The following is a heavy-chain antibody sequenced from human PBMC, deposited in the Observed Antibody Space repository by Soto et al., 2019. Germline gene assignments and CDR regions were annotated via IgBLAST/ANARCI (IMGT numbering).Heavy chain of an antibody. CDR2: INPNGGVT. CDR1: GDSFNDYY. CDR3: ARESGAAMAPLDYYYFYMDV. V-gene: IGHV1-2*04. Sequence: ASVKVSYKSFGDSFNDYYIHWVRQAPGQGFEWMGWINPNGGVTKYAQKFQGWVSMTRDTSIRTVYMQPSRLRSDDTAVYYCARESGAAMAPLDYYYFYMDVWGTGTTVTVSS. J-gene: IGHJ6*03. D-gene: IGHD5-18*01.